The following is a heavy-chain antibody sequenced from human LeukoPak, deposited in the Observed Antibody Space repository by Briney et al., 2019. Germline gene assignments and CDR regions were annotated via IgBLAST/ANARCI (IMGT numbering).Heavy chain of an antibody. J-gene: IGHJ4*02. CDR3: AAQHVDTAMAPTG. CDR1: GFTFSDYY. CDR2: ISSSGSTI. D-gene: IGHD5-18*01. V-gene: IGHV3-11*04. Sequence: GGSLRLSCAPSGFTFSDYYMSWIRQAPGKGLEWVSYISSSGSTIYYADSVKGRFTISRDNAKNSLYLQMNSLRAEDTAVYYCAAQHVDTAMAPTGWGQGTLVTVSS.